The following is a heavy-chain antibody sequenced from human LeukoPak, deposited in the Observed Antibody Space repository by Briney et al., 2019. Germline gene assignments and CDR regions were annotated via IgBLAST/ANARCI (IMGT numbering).Heavy chain of an antibody. V-gene: IGHV4-38-2*02. D-gene: IGHD3-10*01. CDR1: GYSISSGYY. CDR3: AREVSYGSGSFADY. J-gene: IGHJ4*02. Sequence: SETLSLTCTVSGYSISSGYYWGWIRRPPGKGLEWIGSIYHSGSTYYNPSLKSRVTISVDTSKTQFSLKLSSVTAADTAVYFCAREVSYGSGSFADYWGQGTLVTVSS. CDR2: IYHSGST.